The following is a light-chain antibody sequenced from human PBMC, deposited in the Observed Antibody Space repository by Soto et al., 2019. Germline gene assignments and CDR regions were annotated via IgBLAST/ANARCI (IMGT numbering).Light chain of an antibody. J-gene: IGLJ2*01. CDR1: GSDLGGFNS. Sequence: QSVLTQPPSAPGSPGQSVSISCTGTGSDLGGFNSVSWYQQHPGKAPKLMIHEVIKRPSGVPDRFSGSKSGNTASLTVSGLQAEDEANYYCSSYTDSNNVLFGGGTKLTVL. CDR3: SSYTDSNNVL. CDR2: EVI. V-gene: IGLV2-8*01.